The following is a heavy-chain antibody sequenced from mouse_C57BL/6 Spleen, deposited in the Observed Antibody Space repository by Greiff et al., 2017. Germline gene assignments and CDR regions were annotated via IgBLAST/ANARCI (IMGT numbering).Heavy chain of an antibody. V-gene: IGHV1-15*01. D-gene: IGHD2-1*01. Sequence: QVQLQQSGAELVRPGASVTLSCKASGYTFTDYEMHWVKQTPVHGLEWIGAIDPETGGTAYNQKFKGKAILTADKSSSTAYMELRSLTSEDSAVYYCTSFYYGNPVSPWGQGTLVTVSA. CDR3: TSFYYGNPVSP. J-gene: IGHJ3*01. CDR2: IDPETGGT. CDR1: GYTFTDYE.